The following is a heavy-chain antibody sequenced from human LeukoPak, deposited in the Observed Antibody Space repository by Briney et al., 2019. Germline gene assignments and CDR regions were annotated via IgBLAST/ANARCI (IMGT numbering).Heavy chain of an antibody. CDR2: INHSGST. V-gene: IGHV4-34*01. J-gene: IGHJ4*02. CDR3: ARVDYYDSSGPPH. D-gene: IGHD3-22*01. CDR1: GGSFSGYY. Sequence: PSETLSLTCAVCGGSFSGYYWSWIRQPPGKGLEWIGEINHSGSTNYNPSLKSRVTISVDTSKNQFSLKLSSVTAADTAVYYCARVDYYDSSGPPHWGQGTLVTVSS.